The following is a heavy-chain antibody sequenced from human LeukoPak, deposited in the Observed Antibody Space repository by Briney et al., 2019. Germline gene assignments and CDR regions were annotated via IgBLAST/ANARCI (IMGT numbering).Heavy chain of an antibody. Sequence: GGSLRLSCAASGFTFSSYAMSWVRQAPGKGLEWVSAISGSGGSTYYADSVKGWFTISRDNSKNTLYLQMNSLRAEDTAVYYCAKDGYGGDGRGFDYWGQGTLDTVSS. CDR2: ISGSGGST. D-gene: IGHD5-12*01. CDR1: GFTFSSYA. V-gene: IGHV3-23*01. J-gene: IGHJ4*02. CDR3: AKDGYGGDGRGFDY.